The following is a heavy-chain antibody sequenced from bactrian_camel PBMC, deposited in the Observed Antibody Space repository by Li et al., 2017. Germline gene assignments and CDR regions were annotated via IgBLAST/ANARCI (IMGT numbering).Heavy chain of an antibody. J-gene: IGHJ6*01. CDR1: GYYGIWC. CDR3: AAKLPFECYVDSSGSDFDN. Sequence: HVQLVESGGGSVQAGGSLRLSCELIGYYGIWCMGWFRQAPGKQREGIAVIDNDCSTEYAATVKGRFTISKDNALNTLYLQMNSLKHEDTAMYYCAAKLPFECYVDSSGSDFDNWGQGTQVTVS. V-gene: IGHV3S63*01. D-gene: IGHD3*01. CDR2: IDNDCST.